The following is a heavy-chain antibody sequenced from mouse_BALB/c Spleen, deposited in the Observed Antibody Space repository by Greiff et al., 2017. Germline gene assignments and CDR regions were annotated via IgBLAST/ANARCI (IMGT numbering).Heavy chain of an antibody. CDR1: GYSFTSYW. D-gene: IGHD2-2*01. Sequence: VQLQQPGAELVRPGASVKLSCKASGYSFTSYWMNWVKQRPGQGLEWIGMINPSDSETRLNQKFKDKATLTVDKSSSTAYMQLSSPTSEDSAVYYCARWGGYDGSYFDYWGQGTTLTVSA. V-gene: IGHV1-61*01. CDR2: INPSDSET. J-gene: IGHJ2*01. CDR3: ARWGGYDGSYFDY.